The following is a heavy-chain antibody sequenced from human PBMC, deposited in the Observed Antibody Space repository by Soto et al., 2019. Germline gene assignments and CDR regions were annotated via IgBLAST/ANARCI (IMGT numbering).Heavy chain of an antibody. CDR2: ICYSGST. V-gene: IGHV4-59*01. CDR1: GGSISSYY. D-gene: IGHD3-10*01. CDR3: ARDRHYPGAAQYYFDY. Sequence: PSETLSLTCTVSGGSISSYYWSWIRQPPGKGLEWIGYICYSGSTNYNPSLKRRGTISVDTSKNQFSLKLSSVTAGDTAVYYCARDRHYPGAAQYYFDYWGQGTLVTVSS. J-gene: IGHJ4*02.